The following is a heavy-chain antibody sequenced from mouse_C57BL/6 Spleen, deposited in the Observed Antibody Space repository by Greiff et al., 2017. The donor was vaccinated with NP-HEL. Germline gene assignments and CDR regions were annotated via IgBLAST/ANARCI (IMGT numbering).Heavy chain of an antibody. V-gene: IGHV1-64*01. CDR2: IHPNSGST. Sequence: VQLQQPGAELVKPGASVKLSCKASGYTFTSYWMHWVKQRPGQGLEWIGMIHPNSGSTNYNEKFKSKATLTVDKSSSTAYMQLSSLTSEDSAVYYCARSSITTVVAKRGGYFDYWGQGTTLTVSS. J-gene: IGHJ2*01. CDR3: ARSSITTVVAKRGGYFDY. CDR1: GYTFTSYW. D-gene: IGHD1-1*01.